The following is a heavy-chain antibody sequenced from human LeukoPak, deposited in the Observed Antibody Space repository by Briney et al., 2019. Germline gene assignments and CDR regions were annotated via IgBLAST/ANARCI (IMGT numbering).Heavy chain of an antibody. Sequence: SETLSLTCTVSGGSISGSSYYWGWIRQPPGKGLEWIGSIYYSGSTYYNPSLKSRVTISVDTSKNQFSLKLSSVTAADTAVYYCARDGAGYSSSSTFLGYYYYYYYMDVWGKGTTVTVSS. D-gene: IGHD6-6*01. CDR2: IYYSGST. J-gene: IGHJ6*03. V-gene: IGHV4-39*07. CDR3: ARDGAGYSSSSTFLGYYYYYYYMDV. CDR1: GGSISGSSYY.